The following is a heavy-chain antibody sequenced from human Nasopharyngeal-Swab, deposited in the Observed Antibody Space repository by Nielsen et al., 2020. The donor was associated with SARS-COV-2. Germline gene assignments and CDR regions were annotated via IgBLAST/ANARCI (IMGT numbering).Heavy chain of an antibody. V-gene: IGHV4-38-2*01. Sequence: SETLSLTCAVSGYSISSGYYWGLIRQPPGKGLEWIGSIYHRGSTYYNPSLKSRVTISVDTSNNQFSLKLSSVTAADTAVYYCARHAAGEYQLTYYFDYWGQGTLVTVSS. CDR1: GYSISSGYY. D-gene: IGHD2-2*01. CDR3: ARHAAGEYQLTYYFDY. CDR2: IYHRGST. J-gene: IGHJ4*02.